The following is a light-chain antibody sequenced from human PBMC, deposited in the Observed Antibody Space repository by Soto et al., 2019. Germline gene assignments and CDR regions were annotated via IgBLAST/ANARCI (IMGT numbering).Light chain of an antibody. J-gene: IGKJ2*01. CDR1: QSVSSNY. CDR2: AAF. V-gene: IGKV3-20*01. Sequence: EIVLTQSPGTLSLSPGERATLSCRASQSVSSNYLAWYQHRLGQAPRLLIYAAFNRAPGIPDRFSGSGSGTDCTLTISGLEPEDFAMYYCQQYDSPPLYIFGPGTKLEI. CDR3: QQYDSPPLYI.